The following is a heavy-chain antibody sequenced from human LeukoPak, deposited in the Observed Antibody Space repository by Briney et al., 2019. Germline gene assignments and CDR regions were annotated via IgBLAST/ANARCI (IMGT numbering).Heavy chain of an antibody. Sequence: SGTLSLTCTVSGASISSYYWSWIRQPPGKGLEWIGYIYYSGSTNYNPSLKSRVTISVDTSKSQFSLRLSSVTAEDTAIYYCATSCGNSYGCYFDYWGKGTLVTVSS. J-gene: IGHJ4*02. CDR2: IYYSGST. D-gene: IGHD5-18*01. CDR1: GASISSYY. V-gene: IGHV4-59*08. CDR3: ATSCGNSYGCYFDY.